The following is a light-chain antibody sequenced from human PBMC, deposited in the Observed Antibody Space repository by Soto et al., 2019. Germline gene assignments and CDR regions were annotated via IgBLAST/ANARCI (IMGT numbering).Light chain of an antibody. J-gene: IGLJ1*01. CDR2: EVT. CDR3: SSYAGSNNFV. V-gene: IGLV2-8*01. CDR1: SSDVGYYDY. Sequence: QSSLTHPPSASGFPGQSVTISCTGTSSDVGYYDYVSWYQQHPGKAPKLVIYEVTKRPSGVPDRVSASKSGNTASLTVSGLRAEDEADYYCSSYAGSNNFVFGSGTKVT.